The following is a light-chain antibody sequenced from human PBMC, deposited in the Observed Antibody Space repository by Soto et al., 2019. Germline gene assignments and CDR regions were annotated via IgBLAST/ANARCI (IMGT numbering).Light chain of an antibody. V-gene: IGKV3-20*01. CDR2: GAS. CDR1: QSVSSNY. Sequence: ETVLTQSPGTLSLSPGERATLSCRASQSVSSNYLAWYQQKPGQAPRLLMYGASTRATGIPHRFSGSGSATAFSLTISRLEPDEFAVYYWQQFGRSPPSWTFGQGTKVEIK. J-gene: IGKJ1*01. CDR3: QQFGRSPPSWT.